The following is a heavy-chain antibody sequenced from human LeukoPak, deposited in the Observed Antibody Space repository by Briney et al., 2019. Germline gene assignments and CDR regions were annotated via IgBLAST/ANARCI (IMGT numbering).Heavy chain of an antibody. Sequence: PGGSLRLSCAASGFTFSSYALSWVRQAPGKGLEWVSAISGSGGSTYYADSVKGRFTISRDNSKNTLYLQMNSLRAEDTAVYYCAKPDSSGYYFNFDYWGQGTLVTVSS. CDR2: ISGSGGST. V-gene: IGHV3-23*01. CDR1: GFTFSSYA. CDR3: AKPDSSGYYFNFDY. D-gene: IGHD3-22*01. J-gene: IGHJ4*02.